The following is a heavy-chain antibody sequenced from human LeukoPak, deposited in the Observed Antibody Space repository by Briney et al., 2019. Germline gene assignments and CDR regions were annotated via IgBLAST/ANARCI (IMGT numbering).Heavy chain of an antibody. D-gene: IGHD3-16*02. J-gene: IGHJ5*02. V-gene: IGHV4-59*01. CDR3: ARGDYVWGSYRANNWFEP. CDR1: GGSISSYY. Sequence: SETPSLTCTVSGGSISSYYWSWIRQPPGKGLEGIGYIYYSGSTNYNPSLKSRVTISLDTSKNQFSLKLSSVTAADTAVYYCARGDYVWGSYRANNWFEPWGQGTLVTVSS. CDR2: IYYSGST.